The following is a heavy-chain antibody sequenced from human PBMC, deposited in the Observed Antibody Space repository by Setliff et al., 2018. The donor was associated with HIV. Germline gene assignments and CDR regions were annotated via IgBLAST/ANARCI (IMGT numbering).Heavy chain of an antibody. J-gene: IGHJ4*02. CDR1: GGSISSSSYY. CDR3: AALPTGIQLWAH. CDR2: IYYSGST. D-gene: IGHD5-18*01. Sequence: TLSLTCTVSGGSISSSSYYWGWIRQPPGKGLEWIGSIYYSGSTYYNPSLKSRVTISVDTSKNQFSLKLSSVTAADTAVYYCAALPTGIQLWAHWGQGTLVTVSS. V-gene: IGHV4-39*01.